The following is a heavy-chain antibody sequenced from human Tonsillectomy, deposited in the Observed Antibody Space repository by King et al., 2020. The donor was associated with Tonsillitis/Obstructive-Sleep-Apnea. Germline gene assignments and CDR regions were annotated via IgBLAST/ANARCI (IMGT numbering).Heavy chain of an antibody. CDR2: IRGSGGST. J-gene: IGHJ6*03. Sequence: VQLVESGGGLEQPGGSLRLSCVASGFTFSSYAMSWVRQAPGKGLEWVSGIRGSGGSTYYADSVKGRFTISRANSKNTLYLQMNSLRAEDTAVYYCAKLGNLEWLGYYYYMDVWGKGTTVTVSS. CDR3: AKLGNLEWLGYYYYMDV. V-gene: IGHV3-23*04. CDR1: GFTFSSYA. D-gene: IGHD3-3*01.